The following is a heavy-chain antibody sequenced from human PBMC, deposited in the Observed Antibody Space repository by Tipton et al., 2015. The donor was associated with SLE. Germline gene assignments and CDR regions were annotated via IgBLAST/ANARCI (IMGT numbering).Heavy chain of an antibody. J-gene: IGHJ3*02. Sequence: SLRLSCAASGFTFDDYAMHWVRQAPGKGLEWVSLISWNSGSIGYADSVKGRFTISRDNAKNSLYLQMNSLRAEDMALYYCAKGRNWADAFDIWGQGTMVTVSS. CDR2: ISWNSGSI. CDR3: AKGRNWADAFDI. V-gene: IGHV3-9*03. CDR1: GFTFDDYA. D-gene: IGHD7-27*01.